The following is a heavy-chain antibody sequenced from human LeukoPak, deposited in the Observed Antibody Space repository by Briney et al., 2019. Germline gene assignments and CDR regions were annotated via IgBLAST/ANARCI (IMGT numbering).Heavy chain of an antibody. J-gene: IGHJ5*02. D-gene: IGHD2-15*01. CDR2: INHSGST. CDR3: ASTHCSGDSCYSGGWFDP. Sequence: SETLSLTCAVYGGSFSGYYCSWIRQPPGEGLEWIGEINHSGSTNYNPSLKSRVTISVDTSKKQFSLKLSSVTAADTAVYYCASTHCSGDSCYSGGWFDPWGQGTLVTVSS. V-gene: IGHV4-34*01. CDR1: GGSFSGYY.